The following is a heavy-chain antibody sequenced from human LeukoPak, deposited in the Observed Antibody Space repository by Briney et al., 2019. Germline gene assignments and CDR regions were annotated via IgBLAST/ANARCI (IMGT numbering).Heavy chain of an antibody. D-gene: IGHD3-9*01. CDR3: ARKSPLTGYGSWIFDS. J-gene: IGHJ4*02. V-gene: IGHV4-59*11. CDR2: IYFSGST. CDR1: GGSFGAHY. Sequence: SETLSLTCTVSGGSFGAHYWSWIRQPPGKGLEWIAYIYFSGSTDYNPSLKSRVTISADTSKNQFSLSLRSVTAADTAVYYCARKSPLTGYGSWIFDSWGQGTLVTVSS.